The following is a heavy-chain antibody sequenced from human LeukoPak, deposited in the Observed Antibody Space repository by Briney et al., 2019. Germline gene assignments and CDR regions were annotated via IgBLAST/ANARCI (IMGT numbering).Heavy chain of an antibody. Sequence: GGSLRLSCAASEFTFRSYEMNWVRQAPGKGLEWVSYISSSGSTIYYADSVKGRFTISRDNAKNSLYLQMNSLRAEDTAVYYCAKDRLGGPYFFHYWGQRTLVTVSS. V-gene: IGHV3-48*03. D-gene: IGHD3-16*01. CDR2: ISSSGSTI. CDR1: EFTFRSYE. CDR3: AKDRLGGPYFFHY. J-gene: IGHJ4*02.